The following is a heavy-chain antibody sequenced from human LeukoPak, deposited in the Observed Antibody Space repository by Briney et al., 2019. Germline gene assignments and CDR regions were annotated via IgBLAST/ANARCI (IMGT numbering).Heavy chain of an antibody. CDR2: INPNSGGT. V-gene: IGHV1-2*02. Sequence: GASVKVSCKASGYTFTSYDINWVRQATGQGLEWMGWINPNSGGTNYAQKFQGRVTMTRDTSISTAYMELSRLRSDDTAVYYCARDPRGDSSGIDYWGQGTLVTVSS. J-gene: IGHJ4*02. D-gene: IGHD6-19*01. CDR1: GYTFTSYD. CDR3: ARDPRGDSSGIDY.